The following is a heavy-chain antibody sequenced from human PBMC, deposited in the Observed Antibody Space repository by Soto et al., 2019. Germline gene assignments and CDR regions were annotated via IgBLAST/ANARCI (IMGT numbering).Heavy chain of an antibody. J-gene: IGHJ4*02. CDR3: ARLGGYYQALDS. V-gene: IGHV4-59*08. D-gene: IGHD3-22*01. CDR1: GGSINNYY. Sequence: QVQLQESGPGLVKPSETLLLTCTVSGGSINNYYWSWIRQPPGKGLEFIGYIYYAGTTTYNPSLKSRVTISVDTSKKQFSLKLSSVTAADTAVYYCARLGGYYQALDSWGQGTLLTVSS. CDR2: IYYAGTT.